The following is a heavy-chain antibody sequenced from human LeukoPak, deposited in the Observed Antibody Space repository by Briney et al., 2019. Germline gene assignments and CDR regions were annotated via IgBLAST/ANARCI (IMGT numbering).Heavy chain of an antibody. D-gene: IGHD5-24*01. CDR2: IWYDGSKQ. V-gene: IGHV3-33*07. J-gene: IGHJ3*02. CDR3: VRVFRGDGYKDDVFDI. CDR1: GFTFSSYG. Sequence: PGRSLRLSCRASGFTFSSYGMYWIRQAPGIGLEWVAVIWYDGSKQYYADSVTGRFTISRDNSKNTVYLQMNSLRAEDTAVYHCVRVFRGDGYKDDVFDIWGQGTMVTVSS.